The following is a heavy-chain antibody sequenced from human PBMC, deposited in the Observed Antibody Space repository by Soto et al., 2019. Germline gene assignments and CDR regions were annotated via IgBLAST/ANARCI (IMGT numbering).Heavy chain of an antibody. CDR3: AREPVGAAARTLRWFDP. V-gene: IGHV6-1*01. J-gene: IGHJ5*02. Sequence: SQTLSLTCAISGDSVSSNSADLNCIRNSTSRGLEWLGRTYYRSKWYNDYAVSVKSRITINPDTSKNQFSLQLNSVTPEDTAVYYCAREPVGAAARTLRWFDPSRQGTLVIVSS. CDR2: TYYRSKWYN. CDR1: GDSVSSNSAD. D-gene: IGHD6-13*01.